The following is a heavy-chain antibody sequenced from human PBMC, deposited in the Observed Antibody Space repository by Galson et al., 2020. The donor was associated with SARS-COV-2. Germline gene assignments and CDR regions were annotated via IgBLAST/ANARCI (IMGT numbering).Heavy chain of an antibody. CDR3: ARPDSSGWYDGAFDI. J-gene: IGHJ3*02. Sequence: GASLKISCKGSGYSFTSYWIGWVRQMPGKGLEWMGIIYPGDSDTRYSPSFQGQVTISADKSISTAYLQWSSLKASDTAMYYCARPDSSGWYDGAFDIWGQGTMVTVSS. CDR1: GYSFTSYW. D-gene: IGHD6-19*01. CDR2: IYPGDSDT. V-gene: IGHV5-51*01.